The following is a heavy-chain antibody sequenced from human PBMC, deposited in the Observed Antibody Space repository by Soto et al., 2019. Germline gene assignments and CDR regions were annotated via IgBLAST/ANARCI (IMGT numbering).Heavy chain of an antibody. CDR2: ISGSGDST. V-gene: IGHV3-23*01. Sequence: GGSLRLSCAASGFNFRSYAMSWFRQAPGKGLEWVSGISGSGDSTYYADSVKGRFTISRDNSKNTLYLQMNSLRAEDTAVYYCAKSTLVVVVIHEFDYWGQGTLVTVSS. J-gene: IGHJ4*02. D-gene: IGHD3-22*01. CDR3: AKSTLVVVVIHEFDY. CDR1: GFNFRSYA.